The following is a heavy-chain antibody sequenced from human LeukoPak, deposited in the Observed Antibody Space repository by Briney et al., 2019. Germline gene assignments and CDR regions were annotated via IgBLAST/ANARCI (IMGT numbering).Heavy chain of an antibody. CDR2: IKSKTDGGTT. V-gene: IGHV3-15*01. CDR1: GFTFSNAW. J-gene: IGHJ4*02. CDR3: TTHRTRNYFDY. D-gene: IGHD1-14*01. Sequence: KSGGSLRLSCAASGFTFSNAWMSWVRQAPGKGLEWVGRIKSKTDGGTTDYAAPVKGRFTISRDDSKNTLYLQMNSLKTEDTAVYYCTTHRTRNYFDYWGQGTLVTVSS.